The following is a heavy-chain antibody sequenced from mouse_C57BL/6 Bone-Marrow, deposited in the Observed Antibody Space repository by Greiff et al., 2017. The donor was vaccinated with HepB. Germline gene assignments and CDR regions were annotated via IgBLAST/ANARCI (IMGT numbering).Heavy chain of an antibody. CDR3: AREDYYGSSDY. D-gene: IGHD1-1*01. J-gene: IGHJ2*01. CDR2: IDPSDSYT. Sequence: QVQLQQPGAELVMPGASVKLSCKASGYTFTSYWMHWVKQRPGQGLEWIGEIDPSDSYTNYNQKFKGKSTLTVDKSSSTAYMQLSSLTSEDSAVYYCAREDYYGSSDYWGQGTTLTVSS. CDR1: GYTFTSYW. V-gene: IGHV1-69*01.